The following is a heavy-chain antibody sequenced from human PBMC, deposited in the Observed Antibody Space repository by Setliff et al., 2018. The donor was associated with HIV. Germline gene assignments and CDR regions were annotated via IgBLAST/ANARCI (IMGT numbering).Heavy chain of an antibody. V-gene: IGHV5-51*01. CDR3: VIPKPYGSGAGSFEI. D-gene: IGHD3-10*01. J-gene: IGHJ3*02. CDR2: IYPGDSEA. CDR1: GYIFGLYW. Sequence: PGESLKISCKGSGYIFGLYWIAWVRQMPGKGLEWMGIIYPGDSEAGYSPSFQGQVTISADKSISTAYLQWSSVKTSDSAMYFCVIPKPYGSGAGSFEIWGQGTMVTVSS.